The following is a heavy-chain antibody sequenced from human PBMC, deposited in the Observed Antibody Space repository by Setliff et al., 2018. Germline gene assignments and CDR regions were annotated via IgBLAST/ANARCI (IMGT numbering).Heavy chain of an antibody. CDR2: INPSGGST. V-gene: IGHV1-46*01. D-gene: IGHD2-2*02. CDR1: GYTFTSYY. J-gene: IGHJ4*02. Sequence: ASVNVSCKASGYTFTSYYMHWVRQAPGQGLEWMGIINPSGGSTSYAQKFQGRVTITRDTSASTAYMEMSSLRSEDTAVYYCARDREYCSRTSCYIDYWGQGALVTVSS. CDR3: ARDREYCSRTSCYIDY.